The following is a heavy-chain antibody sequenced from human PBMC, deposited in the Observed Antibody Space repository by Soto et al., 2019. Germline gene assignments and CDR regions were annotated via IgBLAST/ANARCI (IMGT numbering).Heavy chain of an antibody. D-gene: IGHD6-13*01. V-gene: IGHV1-3*01. Sequence: QVHLVQSGAKVKKPGASAKVSGKASGYTFPSYAMHWVRQAPGQRLEWMGWLNAGNGNTNYSKKSQGRVTITRDTSASTAYMELSSLRSEDTAVYYCARDRSAAAGYFAYGGQGPLVTVSS. CDR1: GYTFPSYA. J-gene: IGHJ4*02. CDR3: ARDRSAAAGYFAY. CDR2: LNAGNGNT.